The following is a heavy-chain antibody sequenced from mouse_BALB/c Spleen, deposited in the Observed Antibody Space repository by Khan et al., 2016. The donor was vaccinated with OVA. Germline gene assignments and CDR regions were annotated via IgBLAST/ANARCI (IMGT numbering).Heavy chain of an antibody. V-gene: IGHV1S81*02. CDR2: TNPTNGRT. CDR3: ARIKKIVATYFDY. J-gene: IGHJ2*01. D-gene: IGHD1-1*01. Sequence: QVQLQQPGAELVKAGASVKMSRKASGYTFTSYWMHWVKQRLGQGLEWFAETNPTNGRTYYNEKFKSKATLTVDKSSSPAYMLLSGPTFEDSAVYYCARIKKIVATYFDYWGQGTTLTGSS. CDR1: GYTFTSYW.